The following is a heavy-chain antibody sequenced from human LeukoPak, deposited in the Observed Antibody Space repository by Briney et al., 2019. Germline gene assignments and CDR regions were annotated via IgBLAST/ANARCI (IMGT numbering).Heavy chain of an antibody. D-gene: IGHD3-22*01. V-gene: IGHV1-18*01. J-gene: IGHJ4*02. Sequence: ASVKVSCKASGYTLTSYGISWVRQAPGQGLEWMGWISAYNGNTNYAQKLQGRVTMTTDTSTSTAYMELRSLRSDDTAVYYCARATYYYDSSGYYPSPYYFDYWGQGTLVTVSS. CDR1: GYTLTSYG. CDR2: ISAYNGNT. CDR3: ARATYYYDSSGYYPSPYYFDY.